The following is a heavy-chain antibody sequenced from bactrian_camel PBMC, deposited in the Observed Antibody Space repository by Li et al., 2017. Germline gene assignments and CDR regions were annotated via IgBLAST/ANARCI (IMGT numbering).Heavy chain of an antibody. V-gene: IGHV3-2*01. CDR1: GHTSNRVC. Sequence: HVQLVESGGGSVQAGGSLRLSCSSPGHTSNRVCMGWFHQAPGREREAVARLYSRGGTPFYADSVKGRFTISQDNTENTLYLQMDSLKPEDSGVYFCAAAYGRVVSSGLANSEYNYWGQGTQVTVS. CDR3: AAAYGRVVSSGLANSEYNY. D-gene: IGHD1*01. CDR2: LYSRGGTP. J-gene: IGHJ4*01.